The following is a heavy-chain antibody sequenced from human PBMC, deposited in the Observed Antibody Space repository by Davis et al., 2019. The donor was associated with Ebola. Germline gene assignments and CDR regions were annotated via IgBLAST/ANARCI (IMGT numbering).Heavy chain of an antibody. CDR2: IGRNGDIT. CDR1: GFIFSTYP. Sequence: PGGSLRLSCAASGFIFSTYPMSWVRQAPGKGLEWVSAIGRNGDITYYADSVKGRFTISRDNSKNTLYLQMNSLRAEDTALYYCAKDGPGTWDYWGQGTLVTVSS. CDR3: AKDGPGTWDY. J-gene: IGHJ4*02. V-gene: IGHV3-23*01. D-gene: IGHD1-1*01.